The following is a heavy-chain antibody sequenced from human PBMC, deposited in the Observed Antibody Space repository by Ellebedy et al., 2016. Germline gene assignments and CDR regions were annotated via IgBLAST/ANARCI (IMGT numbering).Heavy chain of an antibody. D-gene: IGHD2-21*01. CDR3: AKHETDGDYYFDL. CDR1: GFTFKTYA. J-gene: IGHJ2*01. Sequence: GGSLRLXXAASGFTFKTYAMSWVRQAPGEGLEWVSTLSGSGPKTYYADSVQGRFTISRDNSKSTLYLHMNSLRAEDTAVYYCAKHETDGDYYFDLWGRGTLVTVSS. V-gene: IGHV3-23*01. CDR2: LSGSGPKT.